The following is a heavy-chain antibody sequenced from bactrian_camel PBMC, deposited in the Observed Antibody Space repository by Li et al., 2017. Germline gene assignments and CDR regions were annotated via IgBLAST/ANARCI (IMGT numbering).Heavy chain of an antibody. Sequence: HVQLVESGGGSVRAGGSLVLSCAAPNYLLRSSCLGWFRQAPGKEREGVAQIYGPGGITEYDDSVKGRFTISRDNAKNTVYLQMNSLKSEDTALYYCASETSEMGWVGFSGYKYWGQGTQVTVS. CDR1: NYLLRSSC. CDR2: IYGPGGIT. J-gene: IGHJ4*01. D-gene: IGHD5*01. V-gene: IGHV3S1*01. CDR3: ASETSEMGWVGFSGYKY.